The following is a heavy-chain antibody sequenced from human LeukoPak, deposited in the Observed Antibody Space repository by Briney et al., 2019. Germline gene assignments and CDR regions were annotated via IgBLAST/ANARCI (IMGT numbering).Heavy chain of an antibody. D-gene: IGHD3-3*01. J-gene: IGHJ5*02. V-gene: IGHV1-46*01. Sequence: ASVKVSCKASGYTFTSYYMHWVRQAPGQGLEWMGIINPSGGSTSYAQKLQGRVTMTTDTSTSTAYMELRSLRSDDTAVYYCARAGETIFGAPNWFDPWGQGTLVTVSS. CDR3: ARAGETIFGAPNWFDP. CDR2: INPSGGST. CDR1: GYTFTSYY.